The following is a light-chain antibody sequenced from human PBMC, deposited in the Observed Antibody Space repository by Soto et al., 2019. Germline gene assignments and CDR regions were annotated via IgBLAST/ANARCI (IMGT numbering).Light chain of an antibody. CDR3: CSYAGSSTYV. V-gene: IGLV2-23*01. CDR1: SSDIGSYHL. CDR2: EAS. J-gene: IGLJ1*01. Sequence: QSVLTQPASVSGSLGQSITISCTGTSSDIGSYHLVSWYQHYPGKAPKLMIFEASRRPSGVSDRLSGSKSGITATLTISGLQAEDEADYYCCSYAGSSTYVFGTGTKLTVL.